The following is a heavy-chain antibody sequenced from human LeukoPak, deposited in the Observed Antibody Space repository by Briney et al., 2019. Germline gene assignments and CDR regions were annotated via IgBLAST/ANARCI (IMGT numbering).Heavy chain of an antibody. D-gene: IGHD5-24*01. CDR1: GGSISSSSSY. CDR2: IYYSGSS. CDR3: ARHRSGWLQTSFDY. J-gene: IGHJ4*02. Sequence: SETLSLTCSVSGGSISSSSSYWGWIRQPPGKGLEWIGSIYYSGSSFDNPALKSRVTISVDTSKNQFSLKLSSVTGADTAVYYCARHRSGWLQTSFDYWGQGTLVTVSS. V-gene: IGHV4-39*01.